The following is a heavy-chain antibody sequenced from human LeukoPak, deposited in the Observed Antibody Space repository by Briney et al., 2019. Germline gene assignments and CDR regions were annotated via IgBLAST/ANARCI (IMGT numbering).Heavy chain of an antibody. CDR3: ARARYCSSTNCAKRGYYYYMDV. D-gene: IGHD2-2*01. CDR1: GGSISSYY. V-gene: IGHV4-59*01. Sequence: SETLSLTCTVSGGSISSYYWSWIRQPPGKGLEWIGYIYYSGSTNYNPPLKSRVTISVDTSKNQFSLKLSSVTAADTAVYYCARARYCSSTNCAKRGYYYYMDVWGKGTTVTVSS. CDR2: IYYSGST. J-gene: IGHJ6*03.